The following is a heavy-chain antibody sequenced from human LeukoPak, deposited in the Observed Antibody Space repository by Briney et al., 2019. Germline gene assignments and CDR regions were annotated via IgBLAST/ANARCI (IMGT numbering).Heavy chain of an antibody. CDR3: AREESGAFIFDY. V-gene: IGHV3-30-3*01. Sequence: GGSLRLSCAASGFTFSSYAMHWVRQAPGKGLEWVAVISYDGSNKYYADSVKGRFTISRDNFKNTLYLQMNSLRAEDTAVYYCAREESGAFIFDYWGQGTLVTVSS. CDR1: GFTFSSYA. J-gene: IGHJ4*02. CDR2: ISYDGSNK. D-gene: IGHD4-17*01.